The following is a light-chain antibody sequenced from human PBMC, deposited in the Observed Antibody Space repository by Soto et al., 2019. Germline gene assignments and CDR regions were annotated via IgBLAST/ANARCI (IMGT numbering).Light chain of an antibody. J-gene: IGKJ1*01. CDR3: QQYGTSWWT. CDR2: GAS. Sequence: EIVLTQSPGTLSLSPGESATLSCRASQSVSNNYLAWYQQKPGQAPRLLIYGASSRATGIPDRFRGSGSGTDFTLTISRLEPEDFAVYYCQQYGTSWWTFGQGTKVEIK. CDR1: QSVSNNY. V-gene: IGKV3-20*01.